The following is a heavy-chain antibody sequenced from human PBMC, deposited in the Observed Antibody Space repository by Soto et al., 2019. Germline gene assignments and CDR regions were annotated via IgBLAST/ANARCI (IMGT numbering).Heavy chain of an antibody. CDR3: ARAMCGDCFSVDY. J-gene: IGHJ4*02. CDR2: IYYSGST. D-gene: IGHD2-21*01. CDR1: GGSISSGGYY. Sequence: QVQLQESGPGLVKPSQTLSLTCTVSGGSISSGGYYWSWIRQHPGKGLEWIGYIYYSGSTYYNPCLTCRITILVDPSKIQVSLKLSSVTATHTAVYDSARAMCGDCFSVDYWGQGTLVTVSS. V-gene: IGHV4-31*03.